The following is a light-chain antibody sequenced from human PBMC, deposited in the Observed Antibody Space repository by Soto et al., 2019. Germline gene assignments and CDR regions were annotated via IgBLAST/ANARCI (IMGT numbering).Light chain of an antibody. CDR1: QVISSF. Sequence: IELTQSPSSLSASVGDRVTITCRASQVISSFLAWYQQKPGKAPNLLISAASTLQSGVPSRFSGSGSETEFTLTITSLQPEDSATYCWQQRNSYPRTFGHGTKVDIK. CDR3: QQRNSYPRT. J-gene: IGKJ3*01. CDR2: AAS. V-gene: IGKV1-9*01.